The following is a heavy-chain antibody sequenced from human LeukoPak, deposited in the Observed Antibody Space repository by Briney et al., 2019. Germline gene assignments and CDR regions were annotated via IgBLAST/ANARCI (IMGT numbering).Heavy chain of an antibody. V-gene: IGHV3-23*01. CDR3: AKFTYTSSSRAFDY. CDR1: GFSFSSYA. D-gene: IGHD6-6*01. Sequence: GGSLRLSCAASGFSFSSYAMTWVRQAPGKGLEWVSSISSSGVNTYLADSVQGRFTISRDNSKNTQYLQMNTLRVEDTAVYFCAKFTYTSSSRAFDYWGQGTPVAVSS. CDR2: ISSSGVNT. J-gene: IGHJ4*02.